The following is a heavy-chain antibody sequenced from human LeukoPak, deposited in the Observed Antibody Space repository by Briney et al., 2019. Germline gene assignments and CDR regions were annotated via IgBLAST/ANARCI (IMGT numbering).Heavy chain of an antibody. CDR3: VKYASQIRTTGFDP. CDR2: ISGSGGST. Sequence: GGSLRLSCAASGFTFSSYAVTWVRQAPGKGLEWVSVISGSGGSTYYADSVKGRFTISRDNSKNTLYLQINSLRVEDTAVYYCVKYASQIRTTGFDPWGQGTLVTVSS. V-gene: IGHV3-23*01. CDR1: GFTFSSYA. D-gene: IGHD2-2*01. J-gene: IGHJ5*02.